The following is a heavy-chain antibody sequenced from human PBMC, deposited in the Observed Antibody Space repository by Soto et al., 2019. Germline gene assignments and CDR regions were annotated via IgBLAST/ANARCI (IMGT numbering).Heavy chain of an antibody. CDR1: GFTFSSYS. CDR2: ISSSSSTI. CDR3: AREGSDSKDSYYFDY. J-gene: IGHJ4*02. Sequence: GGSLRLSCAASGFTFSSYSMNWVRQAPGKGLEWVSYISSSSSTIYYADSVKGRFTISRDNAKNSLYLQMNSLRDEDTAVYYCAREGSDSKDSYYFDYWGQGTLVTVSS. V-gene: IGHV3-48*02. D-gene: IGHD3-22*01.